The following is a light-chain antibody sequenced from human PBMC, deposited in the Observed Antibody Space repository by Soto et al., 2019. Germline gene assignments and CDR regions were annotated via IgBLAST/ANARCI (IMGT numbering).Light chain of an antibody. V-gene: IGLV2-23*01. CDR2: ESS. CDR3: CECAGSSVV. CDR1: SSDVGSYNL. Sequence: QSALTQPASVSGAPGQSITISCTGSSSDVGSYNLVSWYQQHPGKAPKLMIYESSKRPSGVSNRFSGSKSGNTASLTSSGTEAEDEAYYYCCECAGSSVVFGGGTKLTVL. J-gene: IGLJ2*01.